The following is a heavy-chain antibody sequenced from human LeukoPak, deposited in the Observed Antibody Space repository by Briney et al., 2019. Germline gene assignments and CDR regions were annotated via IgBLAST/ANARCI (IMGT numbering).Heavy chain of an antibody. Sequence: GGSLRLSCAASGFTLSSYAVHWVRQAPGKGLEWVAVMSYDGSNTYYADSTKGRFTASRDNSKNTLYLQMNSLRADDTAVYYCARGIPVAGSLGYWGQGTLVTVSS. V-gene: IGHV3-30*04. J-gene: IGHJ4*02. CDR2: MSYDGSNT. CDR1: GFTLSSYA. D-gene: IGHD6-19*01. CDR3: ARGIPVAGSLGY.